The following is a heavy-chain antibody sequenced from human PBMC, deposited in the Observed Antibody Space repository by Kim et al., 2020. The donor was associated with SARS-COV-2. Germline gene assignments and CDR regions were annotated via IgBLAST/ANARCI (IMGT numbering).Heavy chain of an antibody. CDR2: IHSSGTT. J-gene: IGHJ4*02. Sequence: GGSLRLSCAVSGFTVSSNYMSWVRQAPGKGLEWVSVIHSSGTTYYADSVKGRFTISRDNSKNTVVLQMNSLRAEDTAVYYCARALFYYESGGFWGQGTLVTVSS. CDR3: ARALFYYESGGF. V-gene: IGHV3-53*01. CDR1: GFTVSSNY. D-gene: IGHD3-22*01.